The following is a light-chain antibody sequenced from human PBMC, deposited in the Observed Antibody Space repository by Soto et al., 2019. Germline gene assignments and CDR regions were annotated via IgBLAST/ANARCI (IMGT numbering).Light chain of an antibody. CDR3: QSYDSSLRDV. CDR1: SSNIGAGYD. J-gene: IGLJ1*01. Sequence: QSVLTQPPSVSGAPGQRVTISCTGSSSNIGAGYDVHWYQQLPGTATKLLIYGNSNRPSGVPDRFSGSKSGTSASLAITGLQAEDEADYYCQSYDSSLRDVFGTGTKLTVL. CDR2: GNS. V-gene: IGLV1-40*01.